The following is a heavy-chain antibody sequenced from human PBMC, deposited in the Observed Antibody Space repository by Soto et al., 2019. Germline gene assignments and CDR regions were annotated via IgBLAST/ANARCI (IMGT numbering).Heavy chain of an antibody. CDR1: GFTFSSYA. CDR2: ISGSGGST. J-gene: IGHJ4*02. D-gene: IGHD3-22*01. V-gene: IGHV3-23*01. CDR3: AKSYYYDSSGYYLGDYYFDY. Sequence: GGSPRLSCAASGFTFSSYAMSWVRQAPGKGLEWVSAISGSGGSTYYADSVKGRFTISRDNSKNTLYLQMNSLRAEDTAVYYCAKSYYYDSSGYYLGDYYFDYWGQGTLVTVSS.